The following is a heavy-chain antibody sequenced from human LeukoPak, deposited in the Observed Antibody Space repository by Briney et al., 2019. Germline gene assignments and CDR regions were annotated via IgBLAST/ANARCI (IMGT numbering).Heavy chain of an antibody. V-gene: IGHV1-8*03. CDR2: MNPNSGST. CDR3: ARGSRDGSGSWFDY. Sequence: ASVKVSCKASGYTFTSYDINWVRQATGQGLEWMGWMNPNSGSTGYAQKFQGRVTITRNTSISTAYMELSSLRSEDTAVYYCARGSRDGSGSWFDYWGQGTLVTVSS. J-gene: IGHJ4*02. D-gene: IGHD3-10*01. CDR1: GYTFTSYD.